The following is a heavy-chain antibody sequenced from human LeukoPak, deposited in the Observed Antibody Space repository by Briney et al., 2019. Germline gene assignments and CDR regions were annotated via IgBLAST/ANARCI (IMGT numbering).Heavy chain of an antibody. CDR1: GASISTTTYY. V-gene: IGHV4-39*07. Sequence: PSETLSLTCTVSGASISTTTYYCGWLRQPPGKGLEWIVRIYYSGSTYYNPSLKSRVTISVDTSKNQFSLKLSSVTAADTAVYYCERWEQYRGAAFDIWGQGKMVTVSS. CDR2: IYYSGST. J-gene: IGHJ3*02. CDR3: ERWEQYRGAAFDI. D-gene: IGHD1-26*01.